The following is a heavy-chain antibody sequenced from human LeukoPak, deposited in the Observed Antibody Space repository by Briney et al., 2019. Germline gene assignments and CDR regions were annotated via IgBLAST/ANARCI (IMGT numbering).Heavy chain of an antibody. CDR1: GYTFTGYY. CDR3: ARVISSGWYYFDY. D-gene: IGHD6-19*01. CDR2: INPNSGGT. V-gene: IGHV1-2*04. J-gene: IGHJ4*02. Sequence: GASVTVSCKASGYTFTGYYKHWVRQAPGQGLEWMGWINPNSGGTNYAQKFQGWVTMTRDTSISTAYMELSRLRSDDTAVYYCARVISSGWYYFDYWGQGTLVTVSS.